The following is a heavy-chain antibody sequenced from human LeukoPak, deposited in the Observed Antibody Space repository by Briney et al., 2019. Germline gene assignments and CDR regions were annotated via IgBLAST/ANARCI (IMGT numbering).Heavy chain of an antibody. CDR1: GGSFSNYY. D-gene: IGHD6-19*01. J-gene: IGHJ4*02. CDR2: IDHSGST. Sequence: SETLSLTCAVYGGSFSNYYWSWLRQPPGKGLEWIGEIDHSGSTNYNPSPKSRLTISIDTSKKPFSLKLSSVTAADTAVYYCARAPVRVAAVGKYFDYWGQGTLVTVSS. CDR3: ARAPVRVAAVGKYFDY. V-gene: IGHV4-34*01.